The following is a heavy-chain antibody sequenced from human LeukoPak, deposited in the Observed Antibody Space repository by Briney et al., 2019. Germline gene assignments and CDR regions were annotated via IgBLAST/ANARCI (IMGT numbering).Heavy chain of an antibody. D-gene: IGHD3-22*01. V-gene: IGHV3-11*01. CDR1: GFTFSDYY. CDR3: ATYYLGGYDSSGYTLNAFDY. J-gene: IGHJ4*02. Sequence: GGSLRLSCAASGFTFSDYYMSWIRQAPGKGLEWVSYISSSGSTIYYADSVKGRFTISRDNAKNSLYLQMNSLRAEDAAVYYCATYYLGGYDSSGYTLNAFDYWGQGTLVTVSS. CDR2: ISSSGSTI.